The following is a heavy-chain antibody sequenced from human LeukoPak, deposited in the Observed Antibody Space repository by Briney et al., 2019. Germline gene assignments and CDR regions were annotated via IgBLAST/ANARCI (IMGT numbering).Heavy chain of an antibody. CDR2: INHSGST. D-gene: IGHD2-2*01. J-gene: IGHJ6*02. Sequence: SETLSLTCAVYGGSFSGYYWSWIRQPPGKGLEWIGEINHSGSTNYNPSLKSRVTISVDTSKNQFSLKLSSVTAADTTVYYCARGRGLCSSTSCYAGYYYYGMDVWGQGTTVTVSS. CDR3: ARGRGLCSSTSCYAGYYYYGMDV. CDR1: GGSFSGYY. V-gene: IGHV4-34*01.